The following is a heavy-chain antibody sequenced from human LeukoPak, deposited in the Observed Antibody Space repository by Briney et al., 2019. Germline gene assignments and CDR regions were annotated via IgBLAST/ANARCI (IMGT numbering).Heavy chain of an antibody. J-gene: IGHJ4*02. CDR1: GYTFTSYG. CDR2: ISAYNGNT. Sequence: ASVKVSCKASGYTFTSYGISWVRQAPGQGLEWMGWISAYNGNTNYAQKLQGRVTMTTDTSTSTAYMELRSLRSDDTAVYYCARVFDWNDAEYYFDYWGQGTLVTVSS. CDR3: ARVFDWNDAEYYFDY. V-gene: IGHV1-18*01. D-gene: IGHD1-1*01.